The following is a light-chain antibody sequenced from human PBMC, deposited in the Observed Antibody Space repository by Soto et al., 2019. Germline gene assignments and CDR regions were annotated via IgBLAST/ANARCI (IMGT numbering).Light chain of an antibody. J-gene: IGKJ3*01. CDR3: QQYNSYPFT. V-gene: IGKV1-5*01. CDR1: QSINSW. CDR2: DAS. Sequence: DIPMTQSPSTLSASVGDRVTITCRASQSINSWLAWYQQKPGKAPKLLIYDASSLESGVASRFSGSGSGTEFTLTISSLQPDDFATYYCQQYNSYPFTFGPGTKVDIK.